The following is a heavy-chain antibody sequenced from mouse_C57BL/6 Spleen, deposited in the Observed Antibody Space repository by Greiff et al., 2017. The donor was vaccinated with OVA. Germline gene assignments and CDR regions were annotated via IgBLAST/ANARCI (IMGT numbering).Heavy chain of an antibody. CDR2: INYDGSST. Sequence: EVMLVESEGGLVQPGSSMKLSCTASGFTFSDYYMAWVRQVPEKGLEWVANINYDGSSTYYLDSLKSRFIISRDNAKNILYLQMSSLKSEDTATYYCARDRTVVGYAMDYWGQGTSVTVSS. J-gene: IGHJ4*01. V-gene: IGHV5-16*01. CDR3: ARDRTVVGYAMDY. D-gene: IGHD1-1*01. CDR1: GFTFSDYY.